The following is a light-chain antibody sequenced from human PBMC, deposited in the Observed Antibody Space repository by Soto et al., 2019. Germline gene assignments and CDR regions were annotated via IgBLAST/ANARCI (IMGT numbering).Light chain of an antibody. CDR2: GAS. CDR1: QSVSSSY. V-gene: IGKV3-20*01. J-gene: IGKJ4*01. CDR3: QQYGSSALT. Sequence: EIVLTQSRGSLYLSPGERAIVSSRASQSVSSSYLAWYQQKPGQAPRLLIYGASSRATGIPDRFSGSGSGTDITLTISRLEPEDFAVYYGQQYGSSALTFGGGTKVEIK.